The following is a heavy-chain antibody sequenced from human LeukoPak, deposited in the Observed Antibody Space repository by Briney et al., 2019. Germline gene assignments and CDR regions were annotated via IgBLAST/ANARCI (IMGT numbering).Heavy chain of an antibody. CDR1: GGSFSGYY. J-gene: IGHJ3*01. D-gene: IGHD2-2*01. CDR3: APRGPSPTL. CDR2: INHSGST. V-gene: IGHV4-34*01. Sequence: PSETLSLTCAVYGGSFSGYYWSWIRQPPGKGLEWIGEINHSGSTNYNPSLKSRVTISVDTSKNQFSLRLSSVTAADTAVYYCAPRGPSPTLWGQGTMVTVSS.